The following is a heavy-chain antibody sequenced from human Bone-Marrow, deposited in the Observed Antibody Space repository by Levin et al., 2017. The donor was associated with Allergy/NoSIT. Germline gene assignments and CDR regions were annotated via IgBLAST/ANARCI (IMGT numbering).Heavy chain of an antibody. CDR2: ISYDGSNK. Sequence: GESLKISCAASGFTFSSYAMHWVRQAPGKGLEWVAVISYDGSNKYYADSVKGRFTISRDNSKNTLYLQMNSLRAEDTAVYYCARDRIAARHMSNYYYGMDVWGQGTTVTVSS. V-gene: IGHV3-30-3*01. J-gene: IGHJ6*02. CDR3: ARDRIAARHMSNYYYGMDV. CDR1: GFTFSSYA. D-gene: IGHD6-6*01.